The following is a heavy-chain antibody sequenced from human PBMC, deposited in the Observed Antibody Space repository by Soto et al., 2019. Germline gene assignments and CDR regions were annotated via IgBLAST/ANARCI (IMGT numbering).Heavy chain of an antibody. D-gene: IGHD3-10*01. V-gene: IGHV1-8*01. J-gene: IGHJ6*02. CDR1: GYTFTSYD. Sequence: ASVKVSCKASGYTFTSYDINWVRQATGQGLEWMGWMNPNSGNTGYAQKFQGRVTMTRNTSISTAYMELSSLRSEDTAVYYCARGMVRGVYYYYGMDVWGQGTTVTVSS. CDR3: ARGMVRGVYYYYGMDV. CDR2: MNPNSGNT.